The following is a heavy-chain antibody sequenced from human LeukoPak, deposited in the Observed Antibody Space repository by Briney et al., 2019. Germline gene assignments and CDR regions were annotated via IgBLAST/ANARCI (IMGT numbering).Heavy chain of an antibody. CDR3: ARGRSNYYGMDV. Sequence: PSETLSLTCSVSDGSIDSYYWNWIRRPPGKGLEWIGYIYYNGNTNYSPSLKSRVTMSVDTSKNLFSLKVSSVTAADTAVYYCARGRSNYYGMDVWGQGTTVTVSS. V-gene: IGHV4-59*01. CDR1: DGSIDSYY. J-gene: IGHJ6*02. D-gene: IGHD1-26*01. CDR2: IYYNGNT.